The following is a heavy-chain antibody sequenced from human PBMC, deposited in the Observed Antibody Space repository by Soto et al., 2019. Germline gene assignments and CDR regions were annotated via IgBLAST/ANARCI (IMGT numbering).Heavy chain of an antibody. V-gene: IGHV1-69*01. D-gene: IGHD5-12*01. Sequence: QVQLVQSGAEVKKPGSSVKVSCKASGGTFSSYAIIWVRQAPGQGLEWMGGIIPIFGTANYAQKFQGRVTITADESTSTAYMELSSLRSEDTAVYYCARSHVEMATTYYFDYWGQGTLVTVSS. J-gene: IGHJ4*02. CDR2: IIPIFGTA. CDR1: GGTFSSYA. CDR3: ARSHVEMATTYYFDY.